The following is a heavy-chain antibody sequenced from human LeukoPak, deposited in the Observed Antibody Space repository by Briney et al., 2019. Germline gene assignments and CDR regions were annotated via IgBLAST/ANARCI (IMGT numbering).Heavy chain of an antibody. J-gene: IGHJ4*02. CDR2: INPSGGST. Sequence: ASVKVSCKASGYTFTSYYMHWVRQAPGQGLEWMGIINPSGGSTSYAQKFQGRVTMTRDTSTSTAYMELSSLRSEDAAVYYCARGLIEMATIKVFDYWGQGTLVTVSS. CDR3: ARGLIEMATIKVFDY. CDR1: GYTFTSYY. D-gene: IGHD5-24*01. V-gene: IGHV1-46*01.